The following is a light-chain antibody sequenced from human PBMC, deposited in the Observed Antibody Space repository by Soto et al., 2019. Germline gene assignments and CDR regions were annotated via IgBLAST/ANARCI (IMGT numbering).Light chain of an antibody. Sequence: DIQMTQSPSSLSASIGDRVTITCQASRDISVYLNWYQHKPGKPPKLLVYDASNLQTGVPSRISGSGSWTHFTLTIISLQPDDIATYYCQQYDNFPPYTFGQGTKLEIK. CDR3: QQYDNFPPYT. J-gene: IGKJ2*01. V-gene: IGKV1-33*01. CDR2: DAS. CDR1: RDISVY.